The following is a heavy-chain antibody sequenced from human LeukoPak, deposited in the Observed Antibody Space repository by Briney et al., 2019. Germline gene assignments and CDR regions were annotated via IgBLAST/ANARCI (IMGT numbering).Heavy chain of an antibody. CDR3: AREVIAALDY. J-gene: IGHJ4*02. Sequence: GGSLRLSCAASGFTFSSYAMHWVRQAPGKGLEWVAVISYDGSNKYYADSVRGRFTISRDNSKNTLYLQMNSLRAEDTAVYYCAREVIAALDYWGQGTLVTVSS. CDR1: GFTFSSYA. D-gene: IGHD6-6*01. V-gene: IGHV3-30-3*01. CDR2: ISYDGSNK.